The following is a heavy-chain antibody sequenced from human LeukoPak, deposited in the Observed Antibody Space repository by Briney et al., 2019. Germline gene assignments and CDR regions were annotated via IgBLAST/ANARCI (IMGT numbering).Heavy chain of an antibody. D-gene: IGHD6-6*01. CDR3: ARRPAYSSSSGSVDY. J-gene: IGHJ4*02. V-gene: IGHV4-4*02. Sequence: PSGTLSLTCAVSGGPISSSNWWSWVRLPPGKGLEWIGEIYHSGSTNYNPSLKSRVTISVDKSKNQFSLKLSSVTAADTAVYYCARRPAYSSSSGSVDYWGQGTLVTVSS. CDR1: GGPISSSNW. CDR2: IYHSGST.